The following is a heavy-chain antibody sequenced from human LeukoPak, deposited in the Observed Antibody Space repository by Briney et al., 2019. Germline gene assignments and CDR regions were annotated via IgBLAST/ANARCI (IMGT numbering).Heavy chain of an antibody. CDR3: ATWRTAKTGFDY. D-gene: IGHD1-1*01. CDR2: IYYSGSP. CDR1: GGSISNNNYY. V-gene: IGHV4-39*01. J-gene: IGHJ4*02. Sequence: SETLSLTCTVSGGSISNNNYYWAWVRQPPGKGLECIGSIYYSGSPYYNPSLKSRVTISVDTSKNQFSLRLSSVTAADTAVYYCATWRTAKTGFDYWGQGTLVTVSS.